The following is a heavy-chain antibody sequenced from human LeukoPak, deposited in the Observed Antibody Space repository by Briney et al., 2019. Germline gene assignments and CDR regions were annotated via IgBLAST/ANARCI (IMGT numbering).Heavy chain of an antibody. CDR3: AKGRPIAARHFDY. V-gene: IGHV3-23*01. D-gene: IGHD6-6*01. CDR2: ISGSCGSK. CDR1: GFTFSSYS. Sequence: PGGSLRLSCAASGFTFSSYSMSWVRQAPAKGVEWVSAISGSCGSKYFAASAKGRFTIYRDNSKNTLYLQMNSLRAEDTAVYYCAKGRPIAARHFDYWGQGTLVTVSS. J-gene: IGHJ4*02.